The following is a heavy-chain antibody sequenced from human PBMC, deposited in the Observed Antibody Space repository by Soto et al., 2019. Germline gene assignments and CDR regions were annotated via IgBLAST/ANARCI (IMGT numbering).Heavy chain of an antibody. Sequence: SETLSLTCTVSGGSISSGGYYWSWIRQHPGKGLEWIGYIYYSGSTYYNPSLKSRVTISVDTSKNQFSLKLSSVTAADTAVYYCARGVRYYDSSGYRTLYYFDYWGQGTLVTVS. D-gene: IGHD3-22*01. CDR3: ARGVRYYDSSGYRTLYYFDY. CDR1: GGSISSGGYY. V-gene: IGHV4-31*03. CDR2: IYYSGST. J-gene: IGHJ4*02.